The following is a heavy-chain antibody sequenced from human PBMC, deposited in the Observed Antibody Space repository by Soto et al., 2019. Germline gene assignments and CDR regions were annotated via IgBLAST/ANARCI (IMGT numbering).Heavy chain of an antibody. CDR3: ARPSYYDFWSGYQRAFEL. CDR1: GYPISSGYY. Sequence: SETLSLTCGVSGYPISSGYYWGWIRQSPGKGLEWIGSLYHSGSTYYNPSLKGRVTISVDSSKNQFSLKLSSVTAADTAVYYCARPSYYDFWSGYQRAFELWGQGTLVTV. J-gene: IGHJ4*02. CDR2: LYHSGST. V-gene: IGHV4-38-2*01. D-gene: IGHD3-3*01.